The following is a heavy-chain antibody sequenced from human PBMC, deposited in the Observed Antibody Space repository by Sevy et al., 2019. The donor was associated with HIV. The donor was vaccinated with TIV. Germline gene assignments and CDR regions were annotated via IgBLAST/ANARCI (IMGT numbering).Heavy chain of an antibody. J-gene: IGHJ6*02. CDR1: GGSMGSYY. CDR2: LYDTGST. D-gene: IGHD3-9*01. Sequence: SETLSLTCTVSGGSMGSYYWTWIRQPPGKGLEWIGYLYDTGSTNYNPSLESRVTISIDTSKKQFSLNLSYVTAADTAVYYCAREGGLVDYGMDVWGHGITVTVSS. CDR3: AREGGLVDYGMDV. V-gene: IGHV4-59*01.